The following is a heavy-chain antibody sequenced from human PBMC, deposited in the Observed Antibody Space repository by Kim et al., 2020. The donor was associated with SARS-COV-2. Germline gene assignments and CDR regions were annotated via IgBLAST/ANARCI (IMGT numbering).Heavy chain of an antibody. CDR3: ARIGDY. D-gene: IGHD2-15*01. V-gene: IGHV5-51*01. J-gene: IGHJ4*02. CDR2: GDAAT. Sequence: GDAATRYRPSFQGQVTISADKSISTAYLQWSSLKASDTAMYYCARIGDYWGQGTLVTVSS.